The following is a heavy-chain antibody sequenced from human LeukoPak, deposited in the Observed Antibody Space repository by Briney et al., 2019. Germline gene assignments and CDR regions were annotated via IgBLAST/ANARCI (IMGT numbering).Heavy chain of an antibody. V-gene: IGHV3-30*02. J-gene: IGHJ4*02. CDR1: GFTFSSYG. Sequence: GGSLRLSCAASGFTFSSYGMHWVRQAPGKGLEWVAFIRYDGSNKYYADSVKGRFTISRDNSKNTLYLRMNSLRAEDTAVYYCAKDSQGYCSSTSCYMGEYDYWGQGTLVTVSS. CDR3: AKDSQGYCSSTSCYMGEYDY. CDR2: IRYDGSNK. D-gene: IGHD2-2*02.